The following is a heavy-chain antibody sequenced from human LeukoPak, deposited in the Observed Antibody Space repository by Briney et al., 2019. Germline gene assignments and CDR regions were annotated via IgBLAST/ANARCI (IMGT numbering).Heavy chain of an antibody. D-gene: IGHD3/OR15-3a*01. CDR2: IDNSGGRT. J-gene: IGHJ4*02. CDR1: GFTFSDYA. V-gene: IGHV3-23*01. CDR3: ARDPAGLYYFDY. Sequence: GGSLRLSCAASGFTFSDYAMSWVRQAPGKGLEWVSAIDNSGGRTFHADSVKGRFAISRDNSKNTLYLQMNSLRAEDTAVYYCARDPAGLYYFDYWGQGTLVTVSS.